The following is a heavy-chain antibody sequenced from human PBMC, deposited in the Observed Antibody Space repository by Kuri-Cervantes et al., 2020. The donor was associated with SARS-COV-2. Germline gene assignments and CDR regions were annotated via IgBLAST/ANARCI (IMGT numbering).Heavy chain of an antibody. Sequence: KVSCKGSGYSFTSYWISWVRQMPGKGLEWMGRIDPSDSYTNYSPSFQGHVTISADKSISTAYLQWSSLKASDTAMYYCARDSIAARPRVFGGYWGQGTRVTGYS. CDR3: ARDSIAARPRVFGGY. D-gene: IGHD6-6*01. V-gene: IGHV5-10-1*01. J-gene: IGHJ4*02. CDR2: IDPSDSYT. CDR1: GYSFTSYW.